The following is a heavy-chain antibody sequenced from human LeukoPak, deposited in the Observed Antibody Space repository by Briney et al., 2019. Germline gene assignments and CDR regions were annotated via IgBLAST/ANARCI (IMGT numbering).Heavy chain of an antibody. CDR2: ISGSGGST. V-gene: IGHV3-23*01. CDR3: AKEIYDSSGYYLPNYFDY. Sequence: PGGSLRPSCAASGFTFSSYAMSWVRQAPGKGLEWVSAISGSGGSTYYADSVKGRFTISRDNSKNTLYLQMNSLRAEDTAVYYCAKEIYDSSGYYLPNYFDYWGQGTLVTVSS. CDR1: GFTFSSYA. J-gene: IGHJ4*02. D-gene: IGHD3-22*01.